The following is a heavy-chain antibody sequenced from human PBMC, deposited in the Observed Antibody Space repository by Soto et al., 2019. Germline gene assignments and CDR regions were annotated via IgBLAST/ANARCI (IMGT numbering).Heavy chain of an antibody. CDR3: ARGHDYTPYYFDY. D-gene: IGHD4-4*01. CDR2: IYSGGST. V-gene: IGHV3-66*01. Sequence: GGSLRLSCAASGFTVSSNYMSWVRQAPGKGLEWVSVIYSGGSTYYADSVKGRFTISGDNSKNTLYLQMNSLRAEDTAVYYCARGHDYTPYYFDYWGQGTLVTVSS. J-gene: IGHJ4*02. CDR1: GFTVSSNY.